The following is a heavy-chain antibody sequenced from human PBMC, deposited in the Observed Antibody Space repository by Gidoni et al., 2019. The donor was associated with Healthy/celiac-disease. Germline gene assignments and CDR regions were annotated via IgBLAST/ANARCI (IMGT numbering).Heavy chain of an antibody. CDR1: VGSFRGYY. CDR3: ARSTRVVVTAMPNRVGRGYFQH. J-gene: IGHJ1*01. V-gene: IGHV4-34*01. CDR2: INHSGST. Sequence: QVQLQQWGAGLLKPSETLSLTCAVYVGSFRGYYWSWIRQPPGKGLEWIGEINHSGSTNYNPSRKSRVTISVDTSKNQCSLKLSSVTAADTAVYDCARSTRVVVTAMPNRVGRGYFQHWGQGTLVTVSS. D-gene: IGHD2-21*02.